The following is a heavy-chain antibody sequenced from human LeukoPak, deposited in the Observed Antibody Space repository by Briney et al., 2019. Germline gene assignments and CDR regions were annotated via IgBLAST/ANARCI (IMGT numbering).Heavy chain of an antibody. V-gene: IGHV1-69*01. CDR3: AREACSGGSCYYIFDY. CDR1: GGTFSSYA. D-gene: IGHD2-15*01. CDR2: IIPLFGTA. J-gene: IGHJ4*02. Sequence: SVKVSCEASGGTFSSYAISWVRQAPGQGLEWGGGIIPLFGTANYAQKFQGRVTTTADDSTSTAYMELSSLRSEDAAVYYCAREACSGGSCYYIFDYWGQGTVVTVSS.